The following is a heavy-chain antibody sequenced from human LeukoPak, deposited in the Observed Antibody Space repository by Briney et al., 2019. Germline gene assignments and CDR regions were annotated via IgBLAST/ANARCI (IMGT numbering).Heavy chain of an antibody. CDR2: IYYSGST. Sequence: SETLSLTCAVSGASITSYYWSWIRQPPGKGLEWIGYIYYSGSTYYNPSLKSRVTISVDTSKNQFSLKLSSVTAADTAVYYCARDLGLRRSDYWGQGTLVTVSS. J-gene: IGHJ4*02. CDR1: GASITSYY. D-gene: IGHD5-12*01. V-gene: IGHV4-59*12. CDR3: ARDLGLRRSDY.